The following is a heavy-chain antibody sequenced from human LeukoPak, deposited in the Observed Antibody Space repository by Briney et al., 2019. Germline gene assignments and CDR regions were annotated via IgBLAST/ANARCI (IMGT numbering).Heavy chain of an antibody. CDR2: IYYSGST. D-gene: IGHD4-23*01. CDR1: GGSISSYY. Sequence: PSETLSLTCTVSGGSISSYYWSWIRQPPGKGLEWIGYIYYSGSTNYNPSLKSRVTISVGTSKNQFSLKLSSVTAADTAVYYCARNPTVVTPADYWGQGTLVTVSS. J-gene: IGHJ4*02. CDR3: ARNPTVVTPADY. V-gene: IGHV4-59*01.